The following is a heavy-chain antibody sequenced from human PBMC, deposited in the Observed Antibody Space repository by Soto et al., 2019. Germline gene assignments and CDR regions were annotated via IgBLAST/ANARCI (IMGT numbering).Heavy chain of an antibody. CDR1: GYTLNTNY. J-gene: IGHJ4*02. CDR3: ASLEITGY. D-gene: IGHD3-16*01. Sequence: QAQLVQSGAEVKKPGASVKISCKASGYTLNTNYLVWVRQAPGHGLEWMGIINTSGGSTDYAQKFQGRLTMTTDTSTNTVYLELSSLRSEDTAVYYCASLEITGYWGQGTQVAVSS. V-gene: IGHV1-46*02. CDR2: INTSGGST.